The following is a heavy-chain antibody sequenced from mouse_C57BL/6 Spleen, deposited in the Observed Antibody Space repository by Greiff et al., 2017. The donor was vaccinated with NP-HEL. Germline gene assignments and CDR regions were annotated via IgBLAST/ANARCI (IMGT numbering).Heavy chain of an antibody. CDR3: ARETRDGDY. CDR2: IYPGDGDT. V-gene: IGHV1-82*01. Sequence: QVQLQQSGPELVKPGASVKISCKASGYAFSSSWMNWVKQRPGKGLEWIGRIYPGDGDTNYNGKFKGKATLTADKSSSTAYMQLSSLTSEDSAVYFCARETRDGDYWGQGTTLTVSS. J-gene: IGHJ2*01. D-gene: IGHD3-3*01. CDR1: GYAFSSSW.